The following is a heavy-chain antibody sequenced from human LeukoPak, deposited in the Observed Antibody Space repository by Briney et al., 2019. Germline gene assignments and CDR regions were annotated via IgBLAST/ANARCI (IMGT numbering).Heavy chain of an antibody. CDR2: IGAGGTFT. CDR1: GFTFSSYA. J-gene: IGHJ5*02. CDR3: ARASSTWSPPGDL. Sequence: GGSLRLSCTASGFTFSSYAMNWVRQAPGKGLEWVSGIGAGGTFTYYADSVKGRFTISRDNSRNTLYLQMNSLRADDTAVYYCARASSTWSPPGDLWGQGTLVTVSP. V-gene: IGHV3-23*01. D-gene: IGHD6-13*01.